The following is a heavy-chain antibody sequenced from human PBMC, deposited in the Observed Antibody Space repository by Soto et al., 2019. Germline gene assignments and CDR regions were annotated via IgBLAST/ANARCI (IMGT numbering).Heavy chain of an antibody. CDR1: GFTFSNAW. CDR2: IKSKTDGGTT. CDR3: TTSLYCTNGVCYTDYYGMDV. D-gene: IGHD2-8*01. J-gene: IGHJ6*02. Sequence: GGSLRLSCAASGFTFSNAWMSWVRQAPGKGLGWVGRIKSKTDGGTTDYAAPVKGRFTISRDDSKNTLYLQMNSLKTEDTAVYYCTTSLYCTNGVCYTDYYGMDVWGQGTTVTVSS. V-gene: IGHV3-15*01.